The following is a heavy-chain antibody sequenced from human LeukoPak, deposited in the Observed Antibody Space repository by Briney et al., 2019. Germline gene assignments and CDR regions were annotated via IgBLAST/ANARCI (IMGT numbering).Heavy chain of an antibody. V-gene: IGHV4-34*01. Sequence: SETLSLTCAVYGGSFSGYYWSWIHQPPGKGLEWIGEINHSGSTNYNPSLKSRVTISVDTSKNQFSLKLSSVTAADTAVYYCARGLNYYYYYMDVWGKGTTVTVSS. CDR3: ARGLNYYYYYMDV. J-gene: IGHJ6*03. CDR2: INHSGST. CDR1: GGSFSGYY.